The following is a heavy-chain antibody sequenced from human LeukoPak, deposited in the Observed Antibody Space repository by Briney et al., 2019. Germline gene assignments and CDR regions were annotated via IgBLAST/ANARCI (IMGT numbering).Heavy chain of an antibody. D-gene: IGHD3-9*01. CDR3: AKDKSSYYDILTGYSD. J-gene: IGHJ4*02. CDR2: ISGSGGST. V-gene: IGHV3-23*01. Sequence: GGSLRLSCAASGFTFSSYAMSWVRQAPGKGLEWVSAISGSGGSTYYADSVKGRFTISRDNSKNTLYLQMNSLRAEDTAVYYCAKDKSSYYDILTGYSDWGQGTLVTVSS. CDR1: GFTFSSYA.